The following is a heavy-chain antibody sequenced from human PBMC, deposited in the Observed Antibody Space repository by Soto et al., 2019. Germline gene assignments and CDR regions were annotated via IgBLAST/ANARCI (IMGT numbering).Heavy chain of an antibody. Sequence: PGGSLRLSCAASGFTFSNYGMHWVRQAPGKGLEWVAVISYDGSNKYYADSVKGRFTISRDNSKNTLYLQMNSLRAEDTAVYYCAKDRRVRGAYYYYYGMDVWGQGTTVTVSS. CDR2: ISYDGSNK. V-gene: IGHV3-30*18. CDR1: GFTFSNYG. J-gene: IGHJ6*02. D-gene: IGHD3-10*01. CDR3: AKDRRVRGAYYYYYGMDV.